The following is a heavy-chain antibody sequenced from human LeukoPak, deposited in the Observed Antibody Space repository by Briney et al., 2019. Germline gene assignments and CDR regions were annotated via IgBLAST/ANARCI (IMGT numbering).Heavy chain of an antibody. CDR1: GFTFSSYG. CDR2: IWYDGSNK. CDR3: ARAKWRGSGSYSGDAFDI. V-gene: IGHV3-33*01. D-gene: IGHD3-10*01. Sequence: GRSLRLSCAASGFTFSSYGMHWVRQAPGKGLEWVAVIWYDGSNKYYADSVKGRFTISRDNSKNTPYLQMNSLRAEDTAVYYCARAKWRGSGSYSGDAFDIWGQGTMVTVSS. J-gene: IGHJ3*02.